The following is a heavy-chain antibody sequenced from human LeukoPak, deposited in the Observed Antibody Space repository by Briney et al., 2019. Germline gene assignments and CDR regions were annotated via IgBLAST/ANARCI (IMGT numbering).Heavy chain of an antibody. CDR2: IKSKTDGGTT. Sequence: PGGSLRLSCAASGFTSSNAWMSWVRQAPGKGLEWVGRIKSKTDGGTTDYAAPVKGGFTISRDDSKNTLYLQMNSLKTEDTAVYYCTTLGGSSTESFFDYWGQGTLVTVSS. J-gene: IGHJ4*02. V-gene: IGHV3-15*01. D-gene: IGHD2-15*01. CDR1: GFTSSNAW. CDR3: TTLGGSSTESFFDY.